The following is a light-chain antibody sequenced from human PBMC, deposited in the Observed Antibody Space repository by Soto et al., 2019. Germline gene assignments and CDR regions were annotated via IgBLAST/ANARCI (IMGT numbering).Light chain of an antibody. V-gene: IGKV3-20*01. J-gene: IGKJ2*01. CDR2: TAS. CDR1: QSVTNNF. CDR3: QQYANSPYT. Sequence: EIVLTQSPGTLSLSPGERATLSCRASQSVTNNFLAWYQQNHGQAPRLLIYTASTRATGIPDRFSGSGSGTDFSLTISRLEPEDFAVYYCQQYANSPYTFGEGTKLEIK.